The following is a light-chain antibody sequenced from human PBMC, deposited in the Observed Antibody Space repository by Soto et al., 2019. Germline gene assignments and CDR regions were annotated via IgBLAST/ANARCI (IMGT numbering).Light chain of an antibody. CDR2: DAS. J-gene: IGKJ5*01. CDR1: QSVSSN. Sequence: EKVMTQSPATLSVSPGERATVSCRASQSVSSNLAWYQQKPGQAPRLLISDASYRATGIPARFSGSGSGTDFTLTISSLEPEDFALYYCQQRSNWPITFGQGTRLEI. CDR3: QQRSNWPIT. V-gene: IGKV3-11*01.